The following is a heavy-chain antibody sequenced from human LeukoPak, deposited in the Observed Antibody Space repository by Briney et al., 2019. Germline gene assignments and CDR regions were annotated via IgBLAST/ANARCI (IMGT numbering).Heavy chain of an antibody. V-gene: IGHV4-30-2*01. CDR2: IYHSGST. D-gene: IGHD4-17*01. J-gene: IGHJ4*02. Sequence: SQTLSLTCTVSGGSISSGGYYWSWIRQPPGKGLEWIGYIYHSGSTYYNPSLKSRVTISVDRSKNQFSLKLSSVTAADTAVYYCASLIWDYGDYAWSQGTLVTVSS. CDR3: ASLIWDYGDYA. CDR1: GGSISSGGYY.